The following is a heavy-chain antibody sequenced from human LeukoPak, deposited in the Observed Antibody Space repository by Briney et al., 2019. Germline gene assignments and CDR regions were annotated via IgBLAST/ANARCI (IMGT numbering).Heavy chain of an antibody. D-gene: IGHD3-22*01. J-gene: IGHJ4*02. CDR2: INHSGSI. Sequence: PSETLSLTCAVYGGSFSGYYWSWIRQPPGKGLEWIGEINHSGSINYNPSLKSRVTISVDTSKNQFSLKLSSVTATDTAVYYCARGPYYYDSSGYYRDFDYWGQGTLVTVSS. CDR3: ARGPYYYDSSGYYRDFDY. CDR1: GGSFSGYY. V-gene: IGHV4-34*01.